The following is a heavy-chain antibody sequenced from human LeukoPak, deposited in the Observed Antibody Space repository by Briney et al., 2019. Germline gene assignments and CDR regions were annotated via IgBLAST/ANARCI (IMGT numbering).Heavy chain of an antibody. Sequence: GESLKVSCKASGYTFTGYYMHWVRQAPGQGLEWMGRINPNSGGTNYAQKFQGRVTMTRDTSISTAYMELSRLRSDDTAVYYCARSGPSDYYYYYMDVWGKGTTVTVSS. CDR1: GYTFTGYY. V-gene: IGHV1-2*06. CDR2: INPNSGGT. J-gene: IGHJ6*03. CDR3: ARSGPSDYYYYYMDV. D-gene: IGHD3-3*01.